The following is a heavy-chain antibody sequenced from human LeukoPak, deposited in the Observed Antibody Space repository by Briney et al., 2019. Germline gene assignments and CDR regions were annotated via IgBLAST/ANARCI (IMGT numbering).Heavy chain of an antibody. CDR1: GFTFSTYA. D-gene: IGHD3-22*01. Sequence: GGSLRLSCAASGFTFSTYAMSWVRQAPGKGLEWVSSISGGGGTTYYADSVKGRFAISRDNSKNTLYLQMSSLRSEDTALYYCARSPRGDTSGYDFYYYMDVWGKGTTVTVSS. J-gene: IGHJ6*03. V-gene: IGHV3-23*01. CDR3: ARSPRGDTSGYDFYYYMDV. CDR2: ISGGGGTT.